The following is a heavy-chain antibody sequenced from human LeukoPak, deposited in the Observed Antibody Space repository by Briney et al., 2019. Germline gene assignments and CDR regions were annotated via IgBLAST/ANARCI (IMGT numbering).Heavy chain of an antibody. CDR1: GGSISSSSHY. D-gene: IGHD6-13*01. V-gene: IGHV4-39*07. J-gene: IGHJ5*02. Sequence: NSSETLSLTCTVSGGSISSSSHYWGWIRQPPGKGLEWIGEIYHSGSTNYNPSLKSRVTISVDKSKNQFSLKLSSVTVADTAVYYCARNDQAAAGTVWFDPWGQGTLVTVSS. CDR2: IYHSGST. CDR3: ARNDQAAAGTVWFDP.